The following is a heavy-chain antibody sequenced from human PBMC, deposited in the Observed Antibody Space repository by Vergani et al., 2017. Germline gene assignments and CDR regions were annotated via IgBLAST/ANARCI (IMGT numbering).Heavy chain of an antibody. CDR3: ANSATTTRAFDI. J-gene: IGHJ3*02. Sequence: VQLLESGGGVVQPGRSLRLSCAASGFTFSSYGMHWVRQAPGKGLEWVAVIWYDGSNKYYADSVKGRFTISRDNSKNTLYLQMNSLRAEDTAVYYCANSATTTRAFDIWGQGTMVTVSS. CDR1: GFTFSSYG. D-gene: IGHD1-26*01. CDR2: IWYDGSNK. V-gene: IGHV3-33*06.